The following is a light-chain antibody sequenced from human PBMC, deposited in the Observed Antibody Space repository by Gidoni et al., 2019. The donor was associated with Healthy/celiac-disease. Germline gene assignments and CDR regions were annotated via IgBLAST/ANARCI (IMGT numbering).Light chain of an antibody. V-gene: IGKV3-20*01. Sequence: IVLTQSPGTLSLSPGERATLSCRASQSVSSSYLAWYQQKPGQAPRPLIYGASSRAPGIPDRFSGSGSGTDFTLTISRLEPEDFAVYYCQQYGSSPSYTFGQGTKLEIK. J-gene: IGKJ2*01. CDR3: QQYGSSPSYT. CDR2: GAS. CDR1: QSVSSSY.